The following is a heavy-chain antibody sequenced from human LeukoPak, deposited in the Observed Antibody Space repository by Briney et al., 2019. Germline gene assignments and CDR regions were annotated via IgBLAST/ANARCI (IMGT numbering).Heavy chain of an antibody. D-gene: IGHD4-17*01. Sequence: GGSLRLSCAASGFTFSNAWMSWVRQAPGKGLEWVARTRTKAKDYTTEYAASVKGRFTVSRDESMHSLYLQMNSLKTEDTAVYYCARGPTVTFNYHYGMDVWGQGTTVTVSS. V-gene: IGHV3-72*01. CDR2: TRTKAKDYTT. CDR1: GFTFSNAW. CDR3: ARGPTVTFNYHYGMDV. J-gene: IGHJ6*02.